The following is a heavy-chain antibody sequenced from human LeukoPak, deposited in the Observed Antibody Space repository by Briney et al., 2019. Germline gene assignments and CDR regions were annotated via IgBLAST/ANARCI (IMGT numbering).Heavy chain of an antibody. V-gene: IGHV3-23*01. J-gene: IGHJ4*02. Sequence: GGSLRLSCAASGFTFSSYAMNWVRQAPGMGLEWVSGISGSGGSTYYADSVKGRFTISRDDSKNTLYLQMNSLRAEDTAVYYCAKELALFTVTDYWGQGTLVTVSS. D-gene: IGHD4-17*01. CDR3: AKELALFTVTDY. CDR1: GFTFSSYA. CDR2: ISGSGGST.